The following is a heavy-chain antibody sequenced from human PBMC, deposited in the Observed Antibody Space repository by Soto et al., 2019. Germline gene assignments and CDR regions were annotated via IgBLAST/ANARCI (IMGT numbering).Heavy chain of an antibody. CDR1: GGSVRGASYY. J-gene: IGHJ1*01. CDR3: AREGWEVANDKYFQC. CDR2: IYYSGST. V-gene: IGHV4-61*01. D-gene: IGHD1-26*01. Sequence: SETLSLTCTVSGGSVRGASYYWSWIRQPPGKGLEWIGYIYYSGSTSYNPSLKSRVTTSVDTSKNQFSLKLTSVTAADTAVYYCAREGWEVANDKYFQCWGQGTLVTVSS.